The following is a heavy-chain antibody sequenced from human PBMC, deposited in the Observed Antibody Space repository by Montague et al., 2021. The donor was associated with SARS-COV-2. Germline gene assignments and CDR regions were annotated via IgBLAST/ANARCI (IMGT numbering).Heavy chain of an antibody. CDR3: GRKGSGRSDLAY. D-gene: IGHD1-26*01. CDR2: IYYTGST. V-gene: IGHV4-4*02. CDR1: GDSISTANW. Sequence: SETLSLTCVVSGDSISTANWCTCFRLPPGKGLVWVGEIYYTGSTNYKPSLNSRVSMSVDKSSNQFSLRLLSVTAADTAIYYCGRKGSGRSDLAYWGQGTLVTVSS. J-gene: IGHJ4*02.